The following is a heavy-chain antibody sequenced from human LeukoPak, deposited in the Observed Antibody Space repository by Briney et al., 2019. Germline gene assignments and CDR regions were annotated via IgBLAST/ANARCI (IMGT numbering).Heavy chain of an antibody. V-gene: IGHV1-2*02. CDR1: GYTFTGYY. J-gene: IGHJ4*02. D-gene: IGHD5-18*01. Sequence: GASVKVSCRASGYTFTGYYMHWVRQAPGQGLEWMGWINPKSGDTNYAQKFQGRVTMTRDTSISTAYMELSRLRSDDTAVYYCARPVDTSVVLPYWGQGILVTVSS. CDR2: INPKSGDT. CDR3: ARPVDTSVVLPY.